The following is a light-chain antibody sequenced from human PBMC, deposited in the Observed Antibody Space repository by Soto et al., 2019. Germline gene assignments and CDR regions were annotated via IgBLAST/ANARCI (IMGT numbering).Light chain of an antibody. V-gene: IGLV2-8*01. CDR1: GSDVGAYKY. Sequence: LTQPPSASGSPGQSLTISCAGTGSDVGAYKYVSWYQQHPGKAPKLIIYEVDKRPSGVPDRFPGSKSGNTASLTVSGLQAEDEADYYCSSYGGSNIPLYVFGTGTKVTVL. J-gene: IGLJ1*01. CDR2: EVD. CDR3: SSYGGSNIPLYV.